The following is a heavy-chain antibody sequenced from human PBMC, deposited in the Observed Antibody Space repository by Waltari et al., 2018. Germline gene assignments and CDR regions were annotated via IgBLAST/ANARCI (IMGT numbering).Heavy chain of an antibody. CDR2: IYHRGST. J-gene: IGHJ4*02. V-gene: IGHV4-38-2*01. CDR3: ARGDGY. CDR1: GYSISSGYY. Sequence: QVQLQESGPGLVKPSETLSLTCAVSGYSISSGYYWGWIRQPPGKGLEWIGSIYHRGSTYYNPALKSRVTISVDTSKNQFSLKLSSVTAADTAVYYCARGDGYWGQGTLVTVSS. D-gene: IGHD3-16*01.